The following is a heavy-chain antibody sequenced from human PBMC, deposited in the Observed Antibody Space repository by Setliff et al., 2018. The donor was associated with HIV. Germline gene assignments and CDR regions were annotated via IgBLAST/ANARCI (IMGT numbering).Heavy chain of an antibody. V-gene: IGHV1-46*01. CDR1: GYTFTSYY. D-gene: IGHD5-18*01. J-gene: IGHJ4*02. Sequence: ASVKVSCKASGYTFTSYYVHWVRQAPGQGLEWMGILNPSGDSTAYAHQFQGRFTISRDNSKNTLFLQMDSLRVEDTAVYYCARVRYSNGIWHDFDHWGQGTLVTVSS. CDR3: ARVRYSNGIWHDFDH. CDR2: LNPSGDST.